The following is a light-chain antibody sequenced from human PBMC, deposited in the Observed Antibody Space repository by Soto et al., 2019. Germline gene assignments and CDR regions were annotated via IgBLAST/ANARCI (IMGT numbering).Light chain of an antibody. CDR3: MQRLDFPFT. J-gene: IGKJ2*01. CDR1: QSLFDTEDGGTY. Sequence: IVMTQTPLSLPVAPGEPASISCRSSQSLFDTEDGGTYLDWYLHKPGQSPQLLIYTISYRASGVPDRFSGSGSGTDFTLNTSRVEAEDVGTYYCMQRLDFPFTFGQGTKLEIK. CDR2: TIS. V-gene: IGKV2-40*01.